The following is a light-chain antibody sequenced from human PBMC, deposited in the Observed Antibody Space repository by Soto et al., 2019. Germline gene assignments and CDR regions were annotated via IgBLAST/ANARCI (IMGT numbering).Light chain of an antibody. CDR3: SSYTGSNTRYV. Sequence: QSALTQPASVSGSPGQSITISCTGTSSDIGGYDYVSWYQQHPGEAPKLIFYDVSNRPSGFSNRFSASKSGNTASLTISGLQAEDEADYYCSSYTGSNTRYVFGTGTKVTVL. V-gene: IGLV2-14*03. CDR2: DVS. CDR1: SSDIGGYDY. J-gene: IGLJ1*01.